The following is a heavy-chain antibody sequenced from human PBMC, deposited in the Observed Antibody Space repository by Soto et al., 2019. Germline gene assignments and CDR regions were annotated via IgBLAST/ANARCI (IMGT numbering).Heavy chain of an antibody. Sequence: GGSLRLSCAASGFTFSDFWMSWVRQAPGKGLEWVANIKEDGSEKYYVDSVKGRFTISRNNAQNSLYLQMNSLRAEDTAVYYCGRGRGWGSDYRGRGTLVTVST. D-gene: IGHD7-27*01. CDR2: IKEDGSEK. CDR3: GRGRGWGSDY. J-gene: IGHJ4*02. CDR1: GFTFSDFW. V-gene: IGHV3-7*05.